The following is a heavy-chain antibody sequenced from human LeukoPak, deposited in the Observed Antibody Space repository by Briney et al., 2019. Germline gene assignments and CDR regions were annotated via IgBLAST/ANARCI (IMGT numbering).Heavy chain of an antibody. V-gene: IGHV4-39*01. CDR1: GGSISSNSSY. J-gene: IGHJ4*02. D-gene: IGHD5-24*01. Sequence: SETLSLTCSVSGGSISSNSSYWGWIRQPPGKGLEWVGSIYYGGSSFDNPALKSRVTISVDTSKNQFSLKLSSVTAADTAVYYCARHRSGWLQSSFDYWGQGTLVTVSS. CDR3: ARHRSGWLQSSFDY. CDR2: IYYGGSS.